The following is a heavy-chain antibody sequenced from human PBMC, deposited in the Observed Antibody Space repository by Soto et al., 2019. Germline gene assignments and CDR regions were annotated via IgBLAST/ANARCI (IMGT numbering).Heavy chain of an antibody. CDR3: ARDLRTSVTAAAGSINYYYYYYMDV. J-gene: IGHJ6*03. Sequence: EVQLVESGGGLVQPGGSLRLSCAASGFTVSSNYMSWVRQAPGKGLEWVSVIYSGGSTYYADSVKGRFTISRDNSKNTLYLQMNSLRAEDTAVYYCARDLRTSVTAAAGSINYYYYYYMDVWGKGTTVTVSS. D-gene: IGHD6-13*01. CDR2: IYSGGST. V-gene: IGHV3-66*01. CDR1: GFTVSSNY.